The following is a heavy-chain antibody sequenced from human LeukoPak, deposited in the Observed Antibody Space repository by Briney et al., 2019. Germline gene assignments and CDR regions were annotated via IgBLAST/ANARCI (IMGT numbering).Heavy chain of an antibody. D-gene: IGHD1-26*01. CDR2: ISSSSSYI. Sequence: GGSLRLSCAASGFTFSSYSMNWVRQAPGKGLEWVSSISSSSSYIYYADSVKGRFTISRDNAKNSLYLQMNSLRAEDTAVYYCARGPGSQTNYWGQGPWSPSPQ. J-gene: IGHJ4*02. V-gene: IGHV3-21*01. CDR1: GFTFSSYS. CDR3: ARGPGSQTNY.